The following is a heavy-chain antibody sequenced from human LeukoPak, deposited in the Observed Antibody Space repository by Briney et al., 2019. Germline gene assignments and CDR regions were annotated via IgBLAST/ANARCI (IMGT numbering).Heavy chain of an antibody. Sequence: SETLSLTCAVYGGSFSGYYWSWIRQPPGKALEWIGYIYNSGGTNYNPSLKSRVTISLDTSKNQFSLKLSSVTAADTAVYYCARDSHSSGYYRYYLDYWGQGTLVTVSS. J-gene: IGHJ4*02. CDR1: GGSFSGYY. CDR3: ARDSHSSGYYRYYLDY. CDR2: IYNSGGT. V-gene: IGHV4-59*01. D-gene: IGHD3-22*01.